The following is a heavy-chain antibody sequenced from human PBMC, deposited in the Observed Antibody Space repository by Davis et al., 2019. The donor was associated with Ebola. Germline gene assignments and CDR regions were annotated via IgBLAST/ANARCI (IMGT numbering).Heavy chain of an antibody. CDR2: INAGNGNT. D-gene: IGHD2-2*01. CDR1: GYTFTSYA. V-gene: IGHV1-3*01. Sequence: ASVKVSCKASGYTFTSYAMHWVRQAPGQRLEWMGWINAGNGNTKYSQKFQGRVTITRDTSASTAYMELSSLRSEDTAVYYCARYMPEGCSSTSCYGGDAFDIWGQGAMVTVSS. J-gene: IGHJ3*02. CDR3: ARYMPEGCSSTSCYGGDAFDI.